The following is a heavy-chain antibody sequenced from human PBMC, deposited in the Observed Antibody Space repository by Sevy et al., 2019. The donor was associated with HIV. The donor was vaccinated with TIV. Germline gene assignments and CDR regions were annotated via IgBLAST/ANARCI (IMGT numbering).Heavy chain of an antibody. CDR2: IAFDGSNT. D-gene: IGHD3-9*01. J-gene: IGHJ5*02. V-gene: IGHV3-30*18. CDR1: GFTFSSYG. CDR3: AKGRIPDILTGWVGAFDP. Sequence: GGSLRLSCAASGFTFSSYGIHWVRQAPGKGLEWVAAIAFDGSNTDYADSVKGRFTISRDNSKNTLFLQMDSLRPEDTAVYYCAKGRIPDILTGWVGAFDPWGQGTLVTVSS.